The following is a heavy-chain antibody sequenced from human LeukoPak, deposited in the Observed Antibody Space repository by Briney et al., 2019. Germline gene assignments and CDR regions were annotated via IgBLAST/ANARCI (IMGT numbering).Heavy chain of an antibody. D-gene: IGHD6-13*01. CDR3: AGSFPGGGYSSSHTHAFDI. V-gene: IGHV1-69*13. CDR1: GGTFSSYA. Sequence: VASVKVSCKASGGTFSSYAISWVRQAPGQGLEWMGGIIPIFGTANYAQKFQGRVTITADESTSTAYMELSSLRSEDTAVYYCAGSFPGGGYSSSHTHAFDIWGQGTMVTVSS. CDR2: IIPIFGTA. J-gene: IGHJ3*02.